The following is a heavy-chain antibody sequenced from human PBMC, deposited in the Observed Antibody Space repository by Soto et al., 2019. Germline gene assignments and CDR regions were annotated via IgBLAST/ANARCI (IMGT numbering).Heavy chain of an antibody. J-gene: IGHJ6*02. V-gene: IGHV4-31*03. CDR3: ARDNRRKVNPAKLPYGMDV. D-gene: IGHD6-6*01. CDR1: GDSVSGGGYY. CDR2: VYHSGGT. Sequence: TLCLTCTGSGDSVSGGGYYWGWVRQRPGKGLEWIGCVYHSGGTHYNPSLNGRLTISVDKSKNQFYLRLTSVTAADTAVYYCARDNRRKVNPAKLPYGMDVWGEGTSVTV.